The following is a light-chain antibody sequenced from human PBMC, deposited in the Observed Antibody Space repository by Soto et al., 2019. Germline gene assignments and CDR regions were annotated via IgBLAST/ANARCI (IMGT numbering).Light chain of an antibody. CDR1: QGISNF. CDR2: AAS. CDR3: QNYNSVPLT. J-gene: IGKJ4*01. Sequence: DIQMTQSPSSLSASVGDRVSITCLASQGISNFLAWYQQKPGKVPKLLIYAASTLQSGVPARVSGSGSGTYFTLTISSLQPEDVAAYYCQNYNSVPLTFGGGTKVEIK. V-gene: IGKV1-27*01.